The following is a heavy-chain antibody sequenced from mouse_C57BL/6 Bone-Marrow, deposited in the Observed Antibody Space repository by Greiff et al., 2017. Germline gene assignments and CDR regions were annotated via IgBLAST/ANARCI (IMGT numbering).Heavy chain of an antibody. CDR2: ILPGSGST. D-gene: IGHD1-1*01. V-gene: IGHV1-9*01. CDR3: ARERVVITDWYFDV. Sequence: QVQLQQSGAELMKPGASVKLSCKATGYTFTGYWIEWVKQRPGHGLEWIGEILPGSGSTNYNEKFKGKATFTADTSSNTAYMQLSSLTTEDSDIYYGARERVVITDWYFDVWGTGTAVTVSS. CDR1: GYTFTGYW. J-gene: IGHJ1*03.